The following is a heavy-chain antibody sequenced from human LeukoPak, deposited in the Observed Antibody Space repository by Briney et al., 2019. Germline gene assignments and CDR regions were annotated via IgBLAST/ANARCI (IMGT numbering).Heavy chain of an antibody. Sequence: PGGSLRLSCAASGFTFSSYWMHWVRQAPGKGLVGVPLINSAGSTPTSPASVKARFPISTANANNPLYLQMNSLRAEDTAVYYCARDDYGDYGSFDYWGQGTLVTVSS. CDR1: GFTFSSYW. V-gene: IGHV3-74*01. D-gene: IGHD4-17*01. CDR3: ARDDYGDYGSFDY. CDR2: INSAGSTP. J-gene: IGHJ4*02.